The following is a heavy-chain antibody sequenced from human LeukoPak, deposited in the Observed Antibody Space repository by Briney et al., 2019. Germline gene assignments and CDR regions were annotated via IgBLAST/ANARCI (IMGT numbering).Heavy chain of an antibody. CDR2: INPNSGGT. Sequence: ASVTVSCKASGYTFTGYYMHWVRQAPGQGLEWMGRINPNSGGTNYAQKFQGRVTMTRDTSISTAYMELSRLRSDDTAVYYCAREVGSGWYLDDYWGQGTLVTVSS. D-gene: IGHD6-19*01. CDR1: GYTFTGYY. J-gene: IGHJ4*02. CDR3: AREVGSGWYLDDY. V-gene: IGHV1-2*06.